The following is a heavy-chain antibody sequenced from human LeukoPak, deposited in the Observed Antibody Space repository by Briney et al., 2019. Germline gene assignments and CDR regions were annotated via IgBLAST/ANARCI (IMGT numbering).Heavy chain of an antibody. J-gene: IGHJ4*02. CDR2: VNPNSGGT. D-gene: IGHD3-22*01. CDR1: GYTFTGYY. Sequence: GASVKVSCKASGYTFTGYYMHWVRQAPGQGLEWMGWVNPNSGGTNYAQKFQGRVTMTRDTSISTAYMELSRLRSDDTAVYYCAREEVQPDYYDSSGYHGGGFDYWGQGTLVTVSS. CDR3: AREEVQPDYYDSSGYHGGGFDY. V-gene: IGHV1-2*02.